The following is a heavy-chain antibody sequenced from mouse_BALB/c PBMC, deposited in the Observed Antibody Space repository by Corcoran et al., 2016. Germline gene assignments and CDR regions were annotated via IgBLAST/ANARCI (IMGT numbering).Heavy chain of an antibody. Sequence: EVQLQQSGPELVKPGASVKMSCKASGYTFTSYVMHWVKQKPGQGLEWIGYINPYNDGTKYNEKFKGNATLTSDKSSSTAYMELSSLTSEDSAVYYCARSYYYGSSWFAYWGQGTLVTVSA. CDR3: ARSYYYGSSWFAY. CDR2: INPYNDGT. CDR1: GYTFTSYV. J-gene: IGHJ3*01. D-gene: IGHD1-1*01. V-gene: IGHV1S136*01.